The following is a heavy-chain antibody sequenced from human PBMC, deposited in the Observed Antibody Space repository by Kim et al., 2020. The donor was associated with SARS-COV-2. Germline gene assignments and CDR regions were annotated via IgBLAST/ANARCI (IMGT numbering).Heavy chain of an antibody. D-gene: IGHD6-19*01. CDR1: GYTFANNG. CDR3: ARFASGWYVPPHNYFYYYMDV. CDR2: ISPYNGAT. Sequence: ASVKVSCKASGYTFANNGITWVRQAPGQGLEWMGWISPYNGATSYAQKFQGRVTLTTDTSTTTASMDPRSLTSDDTAMYYCARFASGWYVPPHNYFYYYMDVWGKGTAVTVSS. V-gene: IGHV1-18*01. J-gene: IGHJ6*03.